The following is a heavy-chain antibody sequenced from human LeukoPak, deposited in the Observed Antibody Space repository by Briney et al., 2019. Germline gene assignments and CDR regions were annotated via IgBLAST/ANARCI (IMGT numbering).Heavy chain of an antibody. V-gene: IGHV3-53*01. CDR3: AQGGWLRFEN. CDR1: GLTVSNNH. D-gene: IGHD5-24*01. J-gene: IGHJ4*02. CDR2: IYNGENT. Sequence: GGSLRLSCAASGLTVSNNHMSWVRRAPGKGLEWVSVIYNGENTNFADSVKGRFTISRDSSKNTLYLQMNSLRADDTAVYYCAQGGWLRFENWGRGTLVTVFS.